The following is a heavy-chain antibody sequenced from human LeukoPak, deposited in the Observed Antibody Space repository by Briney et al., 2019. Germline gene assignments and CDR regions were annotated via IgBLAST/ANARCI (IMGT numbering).Heavy chain of an antibody. CDR3: ASHKENRPIFGVGRPVDF. CDR2: IYYSGST. V-gene: IGHV4-59*04. Sequence: SETLSLTCTVSGGSISSYYWSWIRQPPGKGLEWIGNIYYSGSTYYNPSLKSRVTISVDTSKNQFSLKLSSVTAADTAVYYCASHKENRPIFGVGRPVDFWGQGTLVTVSS. D-gene: IGHD3-3*01. CDR1: GGSISSYY. J-gene: IGHJ4*02.